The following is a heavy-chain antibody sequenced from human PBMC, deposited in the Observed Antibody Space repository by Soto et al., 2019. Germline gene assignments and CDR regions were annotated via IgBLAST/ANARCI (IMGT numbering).Heavy chain of an antibody. D-gene: IGHD1-26*01. Sequence: GGPGKGSCKGSGFTFSRYGIRRVRQAPGQGLEWMGGINPNSGGTNYAQKFQGRVTMTRDTSISTAYMELSRLRSDDTAVYYCARGGWELLRDAFDIWGQGTMVTVSS. CDR1: GFTFSRYG. CDR2: INPNSGGT. CDR3: ARGGWELLRDAFDI. V-gene: IGHV1-2*02. J-gene: IGHJ3*02.